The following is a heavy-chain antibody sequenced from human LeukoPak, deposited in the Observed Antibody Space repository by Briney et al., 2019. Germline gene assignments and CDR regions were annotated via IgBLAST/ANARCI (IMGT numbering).Heavy chain of an antibody. CDR1: GGTFSSYA. V-gene: IGHV1-69*13. CDR3: ARVNGIAAAWSEGYFDY. D-gene: IGHD6-13*01. J-gene: IGHJ4*02. CDR2: IIPIFGTA. Sequence: SVKVSCKASGGTFSSYAISWVRQAPGQGLEWMGGIIPIFGTANYAQKFQGRVTITADESTSTAYMELSSLRSEDTAVYYCARVNGIAAAWSEGYFDYWGQGTLVTVSS.